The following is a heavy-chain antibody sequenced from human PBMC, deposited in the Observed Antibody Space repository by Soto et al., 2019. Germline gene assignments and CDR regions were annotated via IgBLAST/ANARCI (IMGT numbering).Heavy chain of an antibody. CDR3: ARDQGGVTMVRGDAFDI. D-gene: IGHD3-10*01. V-gene: IGHV1-3*01. Sequence: QVQLVQSGAEVKKPGASVKVSCKASGYTFTSYAMHWVRQAPGQRLEWMGWINAGNGNTKYSQKFQGRVTITRDTSASTAYMELSSLRSDDTAVYYCARDQGGVTMVRGDAFDIWGQGTMVTVSS. J-gene: IGHJ3*02. CDR1: GYTFTSYA. CDR2: INAGNGNT.